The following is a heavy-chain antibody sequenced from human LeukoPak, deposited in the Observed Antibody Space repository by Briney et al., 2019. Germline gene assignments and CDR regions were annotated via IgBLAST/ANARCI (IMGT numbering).Heavy chain of an antibody. D-gene: IGHD6-19*01. CDR2: VYHSGST. CDR1: GGSISSGVYY. Sequence: SETLSLTCSVSGGSISSGVYYWSWIRQHPGKGLEWIGYVYHSGSTSYNPTLTSRLSISVDTSKNQFSLNLSSATAADTAVYYCARERTTGWYFDYWGQGTLVTVSS. V-gene: IGHV4-31*03. CDR3: ARERTTGWYFDY. J-gene: IGHJ4*02.